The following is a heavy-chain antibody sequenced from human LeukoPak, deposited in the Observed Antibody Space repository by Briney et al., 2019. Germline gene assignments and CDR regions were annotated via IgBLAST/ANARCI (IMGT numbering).Heavy chain of an antibody. CDR1: GGSFSGYY. CDR2: INHSGST. D-gene: IGHD3-10*01. CDR3: ARRITMVRGVIKGAFDI. Sequence: SETLSLTCAVYGGSFSGYYWSWIRQPPGKGLEWIGEINHSGSTNYNPSLKSRVTISVDTSKNQFSLKLSSVTAADTAVYYCARRITMVRGVIKGAFDIWGQGTMVTVSS. V-gene: IGHV4-34*01. J-gene: IGHJ3*02.